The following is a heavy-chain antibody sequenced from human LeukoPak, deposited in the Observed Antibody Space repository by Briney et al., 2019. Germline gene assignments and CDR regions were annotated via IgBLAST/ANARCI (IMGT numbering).Heavy chain of an antibody. Sequence: SVKVSCKASGGTFSSYAISWVRQAPGQGLEWMGGIIPIFGTANYAQKFQGRVTITTDESTSTAYMELSSLRSEDTAVYYCASGDSSGYTYYYYYYYMDVWGKGTTVTVSS. CDR2: IIPIFGTA. J-gene: IGHJ6*03. CDR3: ASGDSSGYTYYYYYYYMDV. CDR1: GGTFSSYA. D-gene: IGHD3-22*01. V-gene: IGHV1-69*05.